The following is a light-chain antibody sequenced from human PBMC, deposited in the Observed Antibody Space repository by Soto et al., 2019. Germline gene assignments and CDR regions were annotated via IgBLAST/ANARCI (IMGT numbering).Light chain of an antibody. CDR2: AAS. CDR3: LQYSSHSWT. CDR1: QGISNY. J-gene: IGKJ1*01. Sequence: DIQMTQSPSSLSASVGDRVTITCRASQGISNYLAWYQQKPGKVPKLLIYAASTLQSGVPSRFSGSGSGTEFTLTINTLQPEDFASYHCLQYSSHSWTFGQETKVEMK. V-gene: IGKV1-27*01.